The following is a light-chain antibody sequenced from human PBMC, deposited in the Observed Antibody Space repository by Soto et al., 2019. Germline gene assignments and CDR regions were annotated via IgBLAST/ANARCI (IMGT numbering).Light chain of an antibody. Sequence: QPMLTQSPSASASLGASVKLTCTLSSVHSNYAIAWHQQQSEKGPRYLMKLNSDGSHSKGDGIPDRFSGSSSGAERYLTISSLQSEDEADYYCQTWGSGIVVFGGGTKLTVL. CDR2: LNSDGSH. CDR3: QTWGSGIVV. CDR1: SVHSNYA. J-gene: IGLJ2*01. V-gene: IGLV4-69*01.